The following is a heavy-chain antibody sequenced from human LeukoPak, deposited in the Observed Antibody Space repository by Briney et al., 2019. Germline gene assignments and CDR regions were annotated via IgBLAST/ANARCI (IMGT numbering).Heavy chain of an antibody. Sequence: SVKVSCKASGGTFSSYAISWVRQAPGQGLEWMGGIIPIFGTANYAQKFQGRVTITADESTSTAYMELSSLRSEDTAVYYCASQSYCGGDCYLSAFDIWGPGTMVTVSS. CDR1: GGTFSSYA. CDR3: ASQSYCGGDCYLSAFDI. CDR2: IIPIFGTA. D-gene: IGHD2-21*01. V-gene: IGHV1-69*01. J-gene: IGHJ3*02.